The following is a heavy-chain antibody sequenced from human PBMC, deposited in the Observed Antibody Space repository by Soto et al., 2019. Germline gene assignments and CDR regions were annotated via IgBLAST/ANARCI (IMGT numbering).Heavy chain of an antibody. Sequence: PSETLSLTCAVSGGSISSGGYSWSWIRQHPGKGLEWIGYIYYSGSTYYNQSLKSRVTISVDTSKNQFSLKLTSVTAADTAVYYCARSVFPWGQGTLVTVSS. CDR3: ARSVFP. CDR1: GGSISSGGYS. V-gene: IGHV4-31*11. J-gene: IGHJ5*02. CDR2: IYYSGST.